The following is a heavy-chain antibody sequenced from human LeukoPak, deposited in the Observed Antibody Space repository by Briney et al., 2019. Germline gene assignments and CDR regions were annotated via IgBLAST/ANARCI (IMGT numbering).Heavy chain of an antibody. J-gene: IGHJ4*02. CDR3: ARAYNWGYFDY. Sequence: AGGSLRLSCAASGFTVSSNYMNWVRQAPGKGLEWVSVIYAGGSTYYGDSVKGRFTISRDNSKNTLYLQMNSLRADDTAMYYCARAYNWGYFDYWGQGTLVTVSS. CDR1: GFTVSSNY. D-gene: IGHD7-27*01. CDR2: IYAGGST. V-gene: IGHV3-53*01.